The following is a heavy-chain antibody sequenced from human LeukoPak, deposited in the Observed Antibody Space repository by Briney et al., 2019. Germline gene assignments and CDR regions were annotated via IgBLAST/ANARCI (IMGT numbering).Heavy chain of an antibody. CDR3: TTVEGALYYYYYYGMDV. V-gene: IGHV3-15*01. J-gene: IGHJ6*02. Sequence: PGGSLRLSCAASGFTFSNAWMSWVRQTPGKGLEWVGRIKSKTDGGTTDYAAPVKGRFTISRDDSKNTLYLQMNSLKTEDTAVYYCTTVEGALYYYYYYGMDVWGQGTTVTVSS. CDR2: IKSKTDGGTT. CDR1: GFTFSNAW. D-gene: IGHD1-26*01.